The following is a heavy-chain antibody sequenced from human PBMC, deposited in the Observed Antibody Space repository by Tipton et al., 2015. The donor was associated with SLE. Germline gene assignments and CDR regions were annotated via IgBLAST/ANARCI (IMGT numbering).Heavy chain of an antibody. CDR2: IYHTGST. V-gene: IGHV4-59*01. CDR3: ARDYYGSGFDAFGI. D-gene: IGHD3-10*01. Sequence: TLSLTCTVSGGSISTYYWSWIRQPPKRGLEWIGWIYHTGSTDYNPSLKSRVPISVDTSKNQFSLRLSSVTAADTAVYYCARDYYGSGFDAFGIWGQGTMVTVSS. J-gene: IGHJ3*02. CDR1: GGSISTYY.